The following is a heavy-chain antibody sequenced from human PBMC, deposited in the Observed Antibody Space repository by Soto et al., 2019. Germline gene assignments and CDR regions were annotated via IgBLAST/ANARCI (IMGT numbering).Heavy chain of an antibody. CDR3: ARGMPSCSGGSCVVGSFDY. V-gene: IGHV4-34*01. D-gene: IGHD2-15*01. Sequence: QVQLKQWGAGLLKPSETLSLTCAVYDGSFSGYYWSWIRQPPGKGLEWIGEINHSGSTNYNPSLKSRVTISVDTSKNQFSLNLSSVTAADTAVYYCARGMPSCSGGSCVVGSFDYWGQGTLVTVSS. J-gene: IGHJ4*02. CDR2: INHSGST. CDR1: DGSFSGYY.